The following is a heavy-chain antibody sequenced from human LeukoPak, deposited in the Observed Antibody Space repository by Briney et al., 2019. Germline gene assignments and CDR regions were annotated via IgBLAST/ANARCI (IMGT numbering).Heavy chain of an antibody. J-gene: IGHJ3*02. CDR3: ARANWNSAFDI. D-gene: IGHD1-7*01. Sequence: SETLSLTCTVSGGSISSGGYYWSWIRQHPGRGLEWIGYIYYSGSTYYNPSLKSRVTISVDTSKNQFSLKLSSVTAADTAVYYCARANWNSAFDIWGQGTMVTVSS. V-gene: IGHV4-31*03. CDR2: IYYSGST. CDR1: GGSISSGGYY.